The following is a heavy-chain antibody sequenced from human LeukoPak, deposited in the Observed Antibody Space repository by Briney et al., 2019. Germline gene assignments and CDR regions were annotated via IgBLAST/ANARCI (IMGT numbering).Heavy chain of an antibody. D-gene: IGHD3-3*01. V-gene: IGHV4-34*01. CDR1: GGSFSGYY. CDR2: INHSGST. J-gene: IGHJ5*02. Sequence: SETLSLTCAVYGGSFSGYYWSWIRQPPGKGLEWIGEINHSGSTNYNPSLKSRVTISVDTSKNQFSLKLSSVTAADTAVYYCAREAREGGHTIFGVVTSNWFDPWGQGTLVTVSS. CDR3: AREAREGGHTIFGVVTSNWFDP.